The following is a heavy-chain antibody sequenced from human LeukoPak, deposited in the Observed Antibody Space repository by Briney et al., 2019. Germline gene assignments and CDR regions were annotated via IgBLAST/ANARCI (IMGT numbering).Heavy chain of an antibody. J-gene: IGHJ4*02. CDR2: VSYDGSNK. CDR1: GFTFNSYA. CDR3: ASEGRPV. V-gene: IGHV3-30-3*01. Sequence: PGGSLRLSCAASGFTFNSYAMHWVRQAPGKGLEWVAVVSYDGSNKYYADSVKGRFTISRDNSKNTLYMQMNSLRVEDTAVYYCASEGRPVWGQGTLVTASS.